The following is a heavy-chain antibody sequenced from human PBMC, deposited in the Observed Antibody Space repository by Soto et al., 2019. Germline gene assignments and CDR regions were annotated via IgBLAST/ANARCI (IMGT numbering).Heavy chain of an antibody. CDR2: MNPNSGNT. CDR3: ARNVVVVAGYDY. Sequence: ASVKVSCKASGYTFTSYDINWVRQATGQGLEWMGWMNPNSGNTGYAQKFQGRVTMTRNTSISTAYMELSSLRSEDTAVYYCARNVVVVAGYDYWGQGTLVTVSS. V-gene: IGHV1-8*01. D-gene: IGHD2-15*01. J-gene: IGHJ4*02. CDR1: GYTFTSYD.